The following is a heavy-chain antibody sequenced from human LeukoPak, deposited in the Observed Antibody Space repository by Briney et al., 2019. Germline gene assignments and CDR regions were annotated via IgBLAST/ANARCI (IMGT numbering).Heavy chain of an antibody. V-gene: IGHV3-48*01. CDR3: ARDACSSTSCYFDY. CDR1: GFTFSSYS. J-gene: IGHJ4*02. Sequence: GGSLTLSCAASGFTFSSYSMNWVRQAPGKGLEWVSYISSSSSSIYYADSVKGRFTISRDNAKNSLYLQMNSLRAEDTAVYYCARDACSSTSCYFDYWGQGTLVTVSS. D-gene: IGHD2-2*01. CDR2: ISSSSSSI.